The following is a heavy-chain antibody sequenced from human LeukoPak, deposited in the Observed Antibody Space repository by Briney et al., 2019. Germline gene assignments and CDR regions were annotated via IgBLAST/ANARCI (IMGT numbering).Heavy chain of an antibody. CDR3: ARDTPTAYCSGGSCYFDY. D-gene: IGHD2-15*01. V-gene: IGHV4-61*02. J-gene: IGHJ4*02. Sequence: SETLSLTCTVSGGYISSGSYYWSWIRQPAGKGLEWIGRIYTSGSTNYNPSLKSRVTISADTSKNQFSLKLSSVTAADTAVYYCARDTPTAYCSGGSCYFDYWGQGTLVTVSS. CDR2: IYTSGST. CDR1: GGYISSGSYY.